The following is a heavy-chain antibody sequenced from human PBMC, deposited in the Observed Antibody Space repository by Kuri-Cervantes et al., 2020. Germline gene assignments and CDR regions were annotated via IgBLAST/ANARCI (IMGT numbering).Heavy chain of an antibody. CDR2: IYYSGST. V-gene: IGHV4-34*01. CDR3: ASTVAAAGQNWFDP. CDR1: GGSFSGYY. J-gene: IGHJ5*02. D-gene: IGHD6-13*01. Sequence: SETLSLTCAVYGGSFSGYYWSWIRQPPGKGLEWIGSIYYSGSTYYNPSLKSRVTISVDTSKNQFSLKLSSVTAADTAVYYCASTVAAAGQNWFDPWGQGTLVTVSS.